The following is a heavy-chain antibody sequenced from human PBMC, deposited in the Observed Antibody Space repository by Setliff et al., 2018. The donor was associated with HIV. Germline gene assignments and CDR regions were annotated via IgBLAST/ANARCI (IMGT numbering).Heavy chain of an antibody. CDR1: GYTFAGYG. V-gene: IGHV1-18*01. J-gene: IGHJ4*02. CDR3: ARDSSASRTPPLH. Sequence: GASVKVSCKASGYTFAGYGIHWVRQAPGQGLEWVGWINIYTGDRTYADNFQYRVTMTADTSTSTVYMELRHLRSDDPAVYYCARDSSASRTPPLHWGQGTLVTVSS. CDR2: INIYTGDR. D-gene: IGHD2-15*01.